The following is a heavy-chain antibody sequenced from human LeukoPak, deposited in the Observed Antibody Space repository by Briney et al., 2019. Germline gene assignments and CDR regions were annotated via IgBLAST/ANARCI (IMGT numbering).Heavy chain of an antibody. V-gene: IGHV4-31*03. D-gene: IGHD7-27*01. CDR2: IYYSGST. CDR3: ARADWGPYFDY. J-gene: IGHJ4*02. Sequence: SETLSLTCTVSGGSISSGGYYWSWIRQHPGKGLEWIGYIYYSGSTYYNPSLKSRVTISVDTSKNQFSLRLSSVTAADTAVYYCARADWGPYFDYWGQGTLVTVSS. CDR1: GGSISSGGYY.